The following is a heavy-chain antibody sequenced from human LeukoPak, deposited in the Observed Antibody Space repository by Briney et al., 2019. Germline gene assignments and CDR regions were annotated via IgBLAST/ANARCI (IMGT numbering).Heavy chain of an antibody. CDR1: GFTFSNYA. Sequence: GGSLRLSCAASGFTFSNYAMTWVRQAPGQGLEWVSTIGGSRGAMFYADSVKGRFTISRDNSKNTLSLEMSSLRAEDTALYYCAKGGTSSSRFDSWGQGTLVTVSS. V-gene: IGHV3-23*01. J-gene: IGHJ4*02. CDR3: AKGGTSSSRFDS. CDR2: IGGSRGAM. D-gene: IGHD6-6*01.